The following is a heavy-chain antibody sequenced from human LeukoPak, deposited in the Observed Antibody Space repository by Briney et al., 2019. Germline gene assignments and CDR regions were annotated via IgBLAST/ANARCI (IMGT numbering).Heavy chain of an antibody. CDR3: ARDSSYGIYFDY. V-gene: IGHV1-18*01. CDR1: DYTFTSYG. Sequence: ASVKVSCKASDYTFTSYGISWVRQAPGQGLEWMGWISAYNGNTNYAQKLQGRVTMTTDTSTSTAYMELRSLRSDDTAVYYCARDSSYGIYFDYWGQGTLVTVSS. J-gene: IGHJ4*02. D-gene: IGHD5-18*01. CDR2: ISAYNGNT.